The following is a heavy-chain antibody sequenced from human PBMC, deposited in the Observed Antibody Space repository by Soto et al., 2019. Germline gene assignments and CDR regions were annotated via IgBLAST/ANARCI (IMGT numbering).Heavy chain of an antibody. D-gene: IGHD2-21*02. CDR1: GGTINSYA. CDR3: ARSLVVTAKVGYFDL. J-gene: IGHJ2*01. CDR2: IITSFGTT. V-gene: IGHV1-69*06. Sequence: QVQLVQSGAEVKKPGSSVKVSCKASGGTINSYAVSWVRQAPGQGLEWMGGIITSFGTTNYAQKFQGRLTIPADKSTNTASMELSSLRSDDTAVYYCARSLVVTAKVGYFDLWGRGTLVTVSS.